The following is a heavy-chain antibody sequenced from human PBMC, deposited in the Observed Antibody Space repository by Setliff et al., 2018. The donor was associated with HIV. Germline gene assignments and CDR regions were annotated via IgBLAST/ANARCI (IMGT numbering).Heavy chain of an antibody. Sequence: SETLSLTCTVSGDSITGHYWNWIRQPPGKGLEWIGYIFYTGSTNYNPSLKSRVTISVDTSKKQFFLKLSSVTAADTAVYYCARDRRDDYYLTAYFDSLGQGTLVTVSS. D-gene: IGHD1-26*01. V-gene: IGHV4-59*11. CDR2: IFYTGST. CDR3: ARDRRDDYYLTAYFDS. CDR1: GDSITGHY. J-gene: IGHJ4*02.